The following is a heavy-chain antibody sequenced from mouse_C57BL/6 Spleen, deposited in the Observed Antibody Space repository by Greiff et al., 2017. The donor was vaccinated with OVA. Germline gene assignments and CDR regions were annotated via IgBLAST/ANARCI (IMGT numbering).Heavy chain of an antibody. J-gene: IGHJ4*01. V-gene: IGHV1-52*01. Sequence: QVQLQQPGAELVRPGSSVKLSCKASGYTFTSYWMHWVKQRPRQGLEWIGNIDPSDSETHYNQKFKDKATLTVDKSSSTAYMQLSSLTSEDSAVYYCASGQGVQYYYAMDYWGQETSVTVSS. CDR3: ASGQGVQYYYAMDY. CDR1: GYTFTSYW. D-gene: IGHD3-2*02. CDR2: IDPSDSET.